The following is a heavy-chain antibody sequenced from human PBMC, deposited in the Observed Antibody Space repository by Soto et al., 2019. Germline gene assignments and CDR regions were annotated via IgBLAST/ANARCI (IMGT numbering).Heavy chain of an antibody. J-gene: IGHJ3*02. CDR3: ARRYSSAFDI. D-gene: IGHD1-1*01. CDR2: FFYSGST. V-gene: IGHV4-59*08. CDR1: GGSISSYY. Sequence: PSETLSLTCTVSGGSISSYYWSWIRQPPGKGLEWIGYFFYSGSTNYNPSLKSRVTISVDTSKNQFSLKLSFVTAADTAVYYCARRYSSAFDIWGQGTMVT.